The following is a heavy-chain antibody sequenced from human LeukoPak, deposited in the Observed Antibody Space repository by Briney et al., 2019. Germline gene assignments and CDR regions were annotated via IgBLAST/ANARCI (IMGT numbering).Heavy chain of an antibody. CDR1: GFTFSSYA. V-gene: IGHV3-23*01. CDR3: AKVGSSSWYMGDWFDP. J-gene: IGHJ5*02. D-gene: IGHD6-13*01. CDR2: ISGSGGST. Sequence: PGGSLRLSCAASGFTFSSYAMSWVRQAPGKGLEWVSAISGSGGSTYYADSVKGRFTISGDNSKNTLYLQMNSLRAEDTAVYYCAKVGSSSWYMGDWFDPWGQGTLVTVSS.